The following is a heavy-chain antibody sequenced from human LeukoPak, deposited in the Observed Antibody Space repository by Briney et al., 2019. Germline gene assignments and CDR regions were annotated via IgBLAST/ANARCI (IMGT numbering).Heavy chain of an antibody. Sequence: GRSLRLSCAASGFTFSSYAMSWVRQAPGKGLEWVSAISGSGGSTYYADSVKGRFTISRDNSKNTLYLQMNSLRAEDTAVYYCARDHYSSSWYGYFDYWGQGTLVTVSS. CDR3: ARDHYSSSWYGYFDY. V-gene: IGHV3-23*01. CDR1: GFTFSSYA. J-gene: IGHJ4*02. D-gene: IGHD6-13*01. CDR2: ISGSGGST.